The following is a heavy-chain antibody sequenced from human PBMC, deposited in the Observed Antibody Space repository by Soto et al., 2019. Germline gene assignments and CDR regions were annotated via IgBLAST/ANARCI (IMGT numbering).Heavy chain of an antibody. CDR2: IFPGDAET. J-gene: IGHJ6*02. V-gene: IGHV5-51*01. CDR1: GYIFTTYW. D-gene: IGHD3-3*01. CDR3: ARVPAGFLEGAGGMDV. Sequence: RGESLKISCKGSGYIFTTYWIAWVRQMPGKGLEWMGSIFPGDAETRLSPSFQGLVTISADKSINTAYLQWSSLRTSDTAMYYCARVPAGFLEGAGGMDVWGQGTTVTVSS.